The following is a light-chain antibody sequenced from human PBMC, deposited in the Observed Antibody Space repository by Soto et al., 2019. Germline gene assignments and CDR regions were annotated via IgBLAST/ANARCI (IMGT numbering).Light chain of an antibody. CDR1: HRVSSY. Sequence: EIGVTQSACTLSLSAGEGATLSWRASHRVSSYLAWYQQRPGQAPRLLIYDASNRATGIPARFSGSGSGTDFTLTISSLEPQDFAVYYCQQRSNWPPITFGQGTRLEIK. J-gene: IGKJ5*01. CDR2: DAS. V-gene: IGKV3-11*01. CDR3: QQRSNWPPIT.